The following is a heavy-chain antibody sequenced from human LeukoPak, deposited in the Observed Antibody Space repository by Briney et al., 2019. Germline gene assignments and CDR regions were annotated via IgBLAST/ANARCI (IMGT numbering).Heavy chain of an antibody. CDR2: INGDGSST. J-gene: IGHJ4*02. CDR3: ARTHTYGPDDYFDY. D-gene: IGHD5-18*01. Sequence: GGSLRLSCAASGFTFSSYWMHWVRQAPGKGLVWISRINGDGSSTDYADSVKGRFTISRDNAKNTLYLQMNSLRAEDTAVYYCARTHTYGPDDYFDYWGQGTLVTVSS. V-gene: IGHV3-74*01. CDR1: GFTFSSYW.